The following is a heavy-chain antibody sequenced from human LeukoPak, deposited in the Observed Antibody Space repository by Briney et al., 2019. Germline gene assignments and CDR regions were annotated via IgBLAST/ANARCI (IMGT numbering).Heavy chain of an antibody. CDR2: INHSGST. CDR1: GGSFSGYY. D-gene: IGHD3-22*01. V-gene: IGHV4-34*01. CDR3: AIDSSGYSY. J-gene: IGHJ4*02. Sequence: SETPSLTCAVYGGSFSGYYWSWIRQPPGKGLEWIGEINHSGSTNYNPSLKSRVTISVDTSKNQFSLKLSSVTAADTAVYYCAIDSSGYSYWGQGTLVTVSS.